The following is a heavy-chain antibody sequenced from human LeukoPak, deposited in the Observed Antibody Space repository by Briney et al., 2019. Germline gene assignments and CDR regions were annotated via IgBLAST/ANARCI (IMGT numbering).Heavy chain of an antibody. CDR2: ISSSGSIT. CDR1: GFTLSSHN. J-gene: IGHJ3*02. V-gene: IGHV3-48*01. CDR3: ARPGITAFDI. Sequence: GGSLRLSCVASGFTLSSHNINWVRQAPGRGLEWVSHISSSGSITYYGDSVKGRITISRDNAKNSVSLYMNSLRAEDSAVYYCARPGITAFDIWGQGTMVTVSS. D-gene: IGHD3-10*01.